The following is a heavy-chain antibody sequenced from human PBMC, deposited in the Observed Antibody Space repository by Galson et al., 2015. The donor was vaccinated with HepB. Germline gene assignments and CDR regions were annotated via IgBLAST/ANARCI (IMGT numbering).Heavy chain of an antibody. CDR3: AAKSPLLWFGDPNWLDP. Sequence: SETLSLTCAVYSGSLSDYYWNWIRQPPGKGLEWIGEINHSGSTNYNPSLKSRVTISRDTSKTQFFLKVTSVTAADTAVYYCAAKSPLLWFGDPNWLDPWGQGTLVTVSS. J-gene: IGHJ5*02. CDR1: SGSLSDYY. V-gene: IGHV4-34*01. D-gene: IGHD3-10*01. CDR2: INHSGST.